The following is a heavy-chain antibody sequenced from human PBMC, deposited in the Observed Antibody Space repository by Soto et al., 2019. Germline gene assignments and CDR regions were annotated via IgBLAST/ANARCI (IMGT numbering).Heavy chain of an antibody. CDR1: GFTFSSHG. D-gene: IGHD3-22*01. J-gene: IGHJ1*01. CDR2: LSFDGHHK. V-gene: IGHV3-30*18. Sequence: PGGSLRLSCSASGFTFSSHGMHWIRQAPGKGLEWVAVLSFDGHHKYFADSVKGRFTISRDNSRSTLYLHMNSLRVEDTAVYYCAKERLPDQFDSSGLEHWGQGTLVTVSS. CDR3: AKERLPDQFDSSGLEH.